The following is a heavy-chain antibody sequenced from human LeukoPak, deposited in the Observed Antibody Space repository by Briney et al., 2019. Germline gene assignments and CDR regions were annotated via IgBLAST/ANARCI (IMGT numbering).Heavy chain of an antibody. Sequence: GRSLRLSCAASGFTFSRYSIHWVRQAPGKGLEWVAVISYDGSNKYYADSVRGRFTISRDNSKNTLYLQMNSLRAEDTAVYYCAKDDDYYGSGLFDYWGQGTLVTVSS. CDR2: ISYDGSNK. J-gene: IGHJ4*02. V-gene: IGHV3-30*04. D-gene: IGHD3-10*01. CDR1: GFTFSRYS. CDR3: AKDDDYYGSGLFDY.